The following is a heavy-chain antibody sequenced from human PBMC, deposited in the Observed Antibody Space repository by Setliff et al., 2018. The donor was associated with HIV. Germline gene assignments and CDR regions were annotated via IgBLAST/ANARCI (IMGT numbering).Heavy chain of an antibody. CDR2: MSGSDNTT. J-gene: IGHJ4*02. D-gene: IGHD2-15*01. CDR1: GFTFTDYA. Sequence: GGSLRLSCAASGFTFTDYAMNWVRQAPGKGLEWVAGMSGSDNTTFYADSVKGRFTVSRDNSKKTLYMVMDSLRAEDTAIYYCARPSRGGYNYRVGGFDYWGQGTLVTVSS. CDR3: ARPSRGGYNYRVGGFDY. V-gene: IGHV3-23*01.